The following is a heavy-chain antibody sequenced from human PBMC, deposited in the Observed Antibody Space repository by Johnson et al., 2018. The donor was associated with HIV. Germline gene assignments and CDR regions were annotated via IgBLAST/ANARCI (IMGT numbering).Heavy chain of an antibody. J-gene: IGHJ3*02. V-gene: IGHV3-30*02. CDR2: IRYDGSNK. CDR3: AKDRGLLDAFDI. CDR1: GFTFSSYG. Sequence: QVQLVESGGGVVQPGRSLRLSCAASGFTFSSYGMHWVRQAPGKGLEWVAFIRYDGSNKYYADSVKGRFTISRDNSKNTLYLQMNSLGAEDTAVYYCAKDRGLLDAFDIWGQGTMVTVSS.